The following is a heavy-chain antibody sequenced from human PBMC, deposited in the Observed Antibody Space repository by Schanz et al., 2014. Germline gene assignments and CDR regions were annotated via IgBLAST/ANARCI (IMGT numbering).Heavy chain of an antibody. V-gene: IGHV3-30*18. D-gene: IGHD3-9*01. Sequence: VQLLESGGGLVQPGESLRLSCAASGFTFSRYGMHWVRQAPGKGLEWVAVISDDGSGKYSADSVKGRFTISRDNSKNTLYLQVNSLRAEYTAVYYCAKHVRSLTGNDYWGQGPLVTVSS. J-gene: IGHJ4*02. CDR2: ISDDGSGK. CDR3: AKHVRSLTGNDY. CDR1: GFTFSRYG.